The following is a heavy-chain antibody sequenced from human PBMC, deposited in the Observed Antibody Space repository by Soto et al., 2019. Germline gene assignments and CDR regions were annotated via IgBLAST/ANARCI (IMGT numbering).Heavy chain of an antibody. Sequence: QVQLVQSGAEVKKPGASVKVSCKTSGYTFTSYDINWVRQATGQGLEWMGWMNPNTGNTGYAQNLQGRVTLTRDTSISTAYMELRSLSSQDTAVYYCVTTAFASSGWGQGTLVTVSS. CDR3: VTTAFASSG. V-gene: IGHV1-8*01. CDR2: MNPNTGNT. CDR1: GYTFTSYD. J-gene: IGHJ4*02. D-gene: IGHD3-22*01.